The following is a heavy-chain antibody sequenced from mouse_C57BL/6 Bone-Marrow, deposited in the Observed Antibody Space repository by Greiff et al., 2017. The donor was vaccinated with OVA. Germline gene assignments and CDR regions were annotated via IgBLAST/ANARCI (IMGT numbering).Heavy chain of an antibody. CDR2: IYPRSGNT. D-gene: IGHD3-3*01. CDR3: ASWDRRGVDY. CDR1: GYTFTSYG. Sequence: VKLVESGAELARPGASVKLSCKASGYTFTSYGISWVKQRTGQGLEWIGEIYPRSGNTYYNEKFKGKATLTADKSSSTAYMELRSLTSEDSAVYFCASWDRRGVDYWGQGTTLTVSS. V-gene: IGHV1-81*01. J-gene: IGHJ2*01.